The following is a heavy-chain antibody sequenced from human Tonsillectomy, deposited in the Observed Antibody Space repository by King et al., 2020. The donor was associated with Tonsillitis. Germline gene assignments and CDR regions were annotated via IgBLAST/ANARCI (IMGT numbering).Heavy chain of an antibody. J-gene: IGHJ3*02. CDR1: GGTFSSYA. Sequence: VQLVQSGAEVKKPGSSVKVSCKASGGTFSSYAISWVRQAPGQGLEWMGGIIPIFGTANYAQKFQGRVTITADESTSTDYMELSSLRSEDTAVYYCAREGTVTTGDAFDIWGQGTMVTVSS. D-gene: IGHD4-17*01. CDR2: IIPIFGTA. CDR3: AREGTVTTGDAFDI. V-gene: IGHV1-69*01.